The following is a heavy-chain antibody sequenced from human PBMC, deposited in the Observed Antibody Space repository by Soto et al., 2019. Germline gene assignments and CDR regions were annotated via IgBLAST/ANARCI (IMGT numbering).Heavy chain of an antibody. CDR1: GGSFSGYY. J-gene: IGHJ4*02. CDR2: INHSGST. Sequence: QVQLQQWGAGLLKPSETLSLTCAVYGGSFSGYYWSWIRQPPGKGLEWIGEINHSGSTNYNPSLKSRVTISVDTSKNQFSLKLSSVTAADTAVYYCARGTTMVRGEKSYFDYWGQGTLVTVSS. D-gene: IGHD3-10*01. CDR3: ARGTTMVRGEKSYFDY. V-gene: IGHV4-34*01.